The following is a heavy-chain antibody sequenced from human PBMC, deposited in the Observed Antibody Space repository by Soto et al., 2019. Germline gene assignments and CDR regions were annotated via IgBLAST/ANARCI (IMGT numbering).Heavy chain of an antibody. Sequence: EGSLGLSCAASGITFFTYALTWVRQAPGKGLARVSSITDSGDRTYYADSVKGRFTISRANSKNTLYLQMKRLRAEDMAAYYCAQDTPLGTFIFHYWGHGA. J-gene: IGHJ4*01. V-gene: IGHV3-23*01. CDR1: GITFFTYA. CDR3: AQDTPLGTFIFHY. D-gene: IGHD1-1*01. CDR2: ITDSGDRT.